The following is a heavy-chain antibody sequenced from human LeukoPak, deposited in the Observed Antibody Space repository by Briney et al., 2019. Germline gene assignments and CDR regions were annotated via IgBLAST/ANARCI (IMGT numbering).Heavy chain of an antibody. V-gene: IGHV3-21*01. CDR2: ISSSSSYI. Sequence: GGSLRLSCAASGFTFSSYSMNWVRQAPGKGLEWVSSISSSSSYIYYAGSVKGRFTISRDNAKNSLYLQMNSLRAEDTAVYYCARDKARLFHDYWGQGTLVTVSS. J-gene: IGHJ4*02. CDR3: ARDKARLFHDY. CDR1: GFTFSSYS. D-gene: IGHD3-22*01.